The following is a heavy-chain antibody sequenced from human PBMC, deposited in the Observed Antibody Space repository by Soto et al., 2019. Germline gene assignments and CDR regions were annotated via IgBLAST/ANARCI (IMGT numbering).Heavy chain of an antibody. J-gene: IGHJ3*02. V-gene: IGHV4-30-4*01. CDR1: GGSISSGDYY. CDR2: IYYSGST. D-gene: IGHD5-12*01. CDR3: AKYDSAYDLGAFDI. Sequence: SETLSLTCTVSGGSISSGDYYWSWIRQPPGKGLEWIGYIYYSGSTYYNPSLKSRVTISVDTSKNQFSLKLSSVTAADTAVYYCAKYDSAYDLGAFDIWGQGTMVTVSS.